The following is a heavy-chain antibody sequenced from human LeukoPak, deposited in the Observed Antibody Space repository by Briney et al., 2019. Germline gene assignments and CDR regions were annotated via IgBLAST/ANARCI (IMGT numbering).Heavy chain of an antibody. V-gene: IGHV3-21*01. CDR1: GFTFSSYS. Sequence: GGSLRLSCAASGFTFSSYSMNWVRQAPGKGLEWVSSISSSSSYIYYADSVKGRFTISRDNAKNSLYLQMNSLRAEDTAVYYCARDPRDYDILTGYYDYWGQGTLVTVSS. CDR2: ISSSSSYI. J-gene: IGHJ4*02. D-gene: IGHD3-9*01. CDR3: ARDPRDYDILTGYYDY.